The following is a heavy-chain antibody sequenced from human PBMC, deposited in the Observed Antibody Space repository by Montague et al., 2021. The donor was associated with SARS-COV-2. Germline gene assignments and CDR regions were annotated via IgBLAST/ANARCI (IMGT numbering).Heavy chain of an antibody. J-gene: IGHJ4*02. D-gene: IGHD6-13*01. V-gene: IGHV4-4*07. CDR2: IYSIGHA. CDR3: ARGDHPQSGSWYFFDT. CDR1: RHSIDYYY. Sequence: SETLSLTCTGDRHSIDYYYWRWLRQSTSKGLEWLGRIYSIGHANYSPSLKSRVTMSVDTSQNQFSLKLNSLTAADTAVYYCARGDHPQSGSWYFFDTWGQGALVTGSS.